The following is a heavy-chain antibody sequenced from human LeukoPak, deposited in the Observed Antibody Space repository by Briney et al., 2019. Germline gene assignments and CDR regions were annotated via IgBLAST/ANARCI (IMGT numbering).Heavy chain of an antibody. CDR3: ARSEWLLIHFDL. Sequence: SETLSLNCTVPSGSISSYYWSWLRQPPGKGLEWIGYIYYSGSTNYNPSLKSRVTISVDTSKNQFSLKLSSVTAADTAVYYCARSEWLLIHFDLWGRGTLVTVSS. CDR2: IYYSGST. V-gene: IGHV4-59*01. D-gene: IGHD3-3*01. CDR1: SGSISSYY. J-gene: IGHJ2*01.